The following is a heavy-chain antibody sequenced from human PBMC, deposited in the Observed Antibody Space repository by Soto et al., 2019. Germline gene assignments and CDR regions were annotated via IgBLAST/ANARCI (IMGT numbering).Heavy chain of an antibody. CDR1: GDIFSTSA. V-gene: IGHV1-69*06. CDR3: ARSHCSSTGCYHYNWFEP. J-gene: IGHJ5*02. Sequence: QVEMVQSGAEVKKAGSSVKVSCKASGDIFSTSAINWVRQAPGQGLEWMGGIIPMFDTTNYSQKFQDRVTITADKSKNTAYMELGSLRSEDTAVYFCARSHCSSTGCYHYNWFEPWGQGTLVTVSS. CDR2: IIPMFDTT. D-gene: IGHD2-2*01.